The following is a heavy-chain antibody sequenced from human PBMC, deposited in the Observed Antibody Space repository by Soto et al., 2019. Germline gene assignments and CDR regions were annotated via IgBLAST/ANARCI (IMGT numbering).Heavy chain of an antibody. J-gene: IGHJ4*02. CDR1: GFTFGEYV. D-gene: IGHD3-22*01. V-gene: IGHV3-43D*04. Sequence: GGSLRLSCATSGFTFGEYVMHWVRQAPGKGLEWVSLISWDGGSTYYTDSVEGRFTISRDNSKNSVFLQMNNLRAEDTALYYCTKTQRPYYDAGGFDYWGQGTLVTVSS. CDR3: TKTQRPYYDAGGFDY. CDR2: ISWDGGST.